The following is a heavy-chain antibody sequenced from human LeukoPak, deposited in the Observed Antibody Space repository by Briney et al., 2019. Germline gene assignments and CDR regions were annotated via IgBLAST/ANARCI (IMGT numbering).Heavy chain of an antibody. CDR1: GGSISSYY. CDR2: IYYSGST. Sequence: SETLSLTCTVSGGSISSYYWSWIRQPPGKGPEWIGYIYYSGSTNYNPSLKSRVTISVDTSKNQFSLKLSSVTAADTAVYYCARDRIAVAGTLGSYDAFDIWGQGTMVTVSS. D-gene: IGHD6-19*01. J-gene: IGHJ3*02. CDR3: ARDRIAVAGTLGSYDAFDI. V-gene: IGHV4-59*01.